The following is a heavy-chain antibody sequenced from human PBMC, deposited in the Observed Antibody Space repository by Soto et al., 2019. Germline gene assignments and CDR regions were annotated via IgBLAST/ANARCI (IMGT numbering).Heavy chain of an antibody. CDR3: ASYCSSTSCYDIDAFDI. CDR2: ISSSSSYI. D-gene: IGHD2-2*01. V-gene: IGHV3-21*01. CDR1: GFTFSSYS. J-gene: IGHJ3*02. Sequence: GGSLRLSCAASGFTFSSYSMNWVRQAPGKGLEWVSSISSSSSYIYYADSVKGRFTISRDNAKNSLYLQMNSLRAEDTAVYYCASYCSSTSCYDIDAFDIWGQGTVVSVSS.